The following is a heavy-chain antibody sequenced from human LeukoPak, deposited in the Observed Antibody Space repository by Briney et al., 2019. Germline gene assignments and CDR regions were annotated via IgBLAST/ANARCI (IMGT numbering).Heavy chain of an antibody. CDR1: GYTFTSYY. CDR2: INAGNGNT. CDR3: ARDWGLWFGEYYFDY. V-gene: IGHV1-3*01. J-gene: IGHJ4*02. Sequence: ASVKVSCKASGYTFTSYYMHWVRQAPGQRLEWMGWINAGNGNTKYSQKFQGRVTITRDTSASTAYMELSSLRSEDTAVYYCARDWGLWFGEYYFDYWGRGTLVTVSS. D-gene: IGHD3-10*01.